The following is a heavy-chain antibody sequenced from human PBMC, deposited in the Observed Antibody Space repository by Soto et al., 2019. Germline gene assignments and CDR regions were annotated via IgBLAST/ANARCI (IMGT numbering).Heavy chain of an antibody. V-gene: IGHV4-31*03. Sequence: QVQLQESGPGLVKPSQPLSLTCTVSGGSISTGGYYWTGIRQHPGKGLEGIGYIYYSGSTYYNPSLKSRVTISVDTSKNQFSLKLSSVTAADTAVYYCARGLSVTLFDNWGQGTLVTVSS. CDR3: ARGLSVTLFDN. CDR1: GGSISTGGYY. J-gene: IGHJ4*02. CDR2: IYYSGST. D-gene: IGHD4-17*01.